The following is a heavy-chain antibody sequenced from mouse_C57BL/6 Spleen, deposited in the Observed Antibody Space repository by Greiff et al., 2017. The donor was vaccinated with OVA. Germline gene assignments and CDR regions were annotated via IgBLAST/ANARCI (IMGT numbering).Heavy chain of an antibody. D-gene: IGHD2-1*01. J-gene: IGHJ4*01. Sequence: VKLMESGPELVKPGASVKISCKASGYAFSSSWMNWVKQRPGKGLEWIGRIYPGDGDTNYNGKFKGKATLTADKSSSTAYMQLSSLTSEYSAVYFCAIYGNSSYYAMDYWGQGTSVTVSS. CDR3: AIYGNSSYYAMDY. V-gene: IGHV1-82*01. CDR1: GYAFSSSW. CDR2: IYPGDGDT.